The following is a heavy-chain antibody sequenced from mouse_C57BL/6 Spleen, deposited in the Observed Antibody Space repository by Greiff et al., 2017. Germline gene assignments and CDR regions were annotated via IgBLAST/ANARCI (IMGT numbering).Heavy chain of an antibody. CDR2: ISSGGSYT. Sequence: EVMLVESGGDLVTPGGSLKLSCAASGFTFSSYGMSWVRQTPDKRLEWVATISSGGSYTYYPDSVKGRVTISRDNAKNTLYLHMSSLKSEDTAMXYCASPSNDDWDYFDYWGQGTTLTVSS. CDR3: ASPSNDDWDYFDY. V-gene: IGHV5-6*02. CDR1: GFTFSSYG. J-gene: IGHJ2*01. D-gene: IGHD2-12*01.